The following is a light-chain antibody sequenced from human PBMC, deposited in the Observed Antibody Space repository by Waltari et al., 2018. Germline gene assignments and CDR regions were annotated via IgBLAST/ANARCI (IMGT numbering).Light chain of an antibody. J-gene: IGLJ2*01. V-gene: IGLV1-47*01. CDR3: AAWDDRLTVVV. CDR1: SSNIGSNY. CDR2: TKS. Sequence: QSVLTQPPSASGPPGQRVTISCSGSSSNIGSNYVYWYQQLPGTAPKLLIYTKSERPSGVPYRFSGSKSGTSASLAISGLRSEDEGDYFCAAWDDRLTVVVFGGGTKLTVL.